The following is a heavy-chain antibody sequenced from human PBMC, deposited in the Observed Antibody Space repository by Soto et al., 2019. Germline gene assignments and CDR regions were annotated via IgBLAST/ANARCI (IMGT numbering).Heavy chain of an antibody. V-gene: IGHV3-64*01. J-gene: IGHJ6*03. D-gene: IGHD6-6*01. CDR3: ARRARPDFYYMDV. CDR2: ICSNGVGT. Sequence: EVQLAESGGGLAQPGGSLRLSCAASGFTLSGYAMDWVRQAPGKGLEYFSGICSNGVGTYYANSVQGRFTISRDNSKNTVYLQMGSLRPEDMAVYYCARRARPDFYYMDVWGKGTTVTVSS. CDR1: GFTLSGYA.